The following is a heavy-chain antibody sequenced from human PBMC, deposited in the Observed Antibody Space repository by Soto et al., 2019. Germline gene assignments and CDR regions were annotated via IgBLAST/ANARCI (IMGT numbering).Heavy chain of an antibody. CDR1: GGSFSGYY. D-gene: IGHD2-2*02. CDR3: ARGRYCSSTSCYTLVDY. V-gene: IGHV4-34*01. J-gene: IGHJ4*02. CDR2: INHSGST. Sequence: KASETLSLTCAVYGGSFSGYYWSWIRQPPGKGLEWIGEINHSGSTNYNPSLKSRVTISVDTSKNQFSLKLSSVTAADTAVYYCARGRYCSSTSCYTLVDYWGQGTLVTVSS.